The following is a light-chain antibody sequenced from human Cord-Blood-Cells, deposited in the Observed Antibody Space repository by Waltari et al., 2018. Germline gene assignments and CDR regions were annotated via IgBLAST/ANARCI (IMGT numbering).Light chain of an antibody. J-gene: IGLJ1*01. CDR3: CSYAGSYSYV. V-gene: IGLV2-11*01. Sequence: QSALTQPRSVSRSPGQSVTISCTGTSSDVGGSNYVSWYQQHPGKAPKLMIYDVSKRPSGVPDRYPGSKAGNTASLTISGLQAEDEGEYYRCSYAGSYSYVFGSGTQVTV. CDR1: SSDVGGSNY. CDR2: DVS.